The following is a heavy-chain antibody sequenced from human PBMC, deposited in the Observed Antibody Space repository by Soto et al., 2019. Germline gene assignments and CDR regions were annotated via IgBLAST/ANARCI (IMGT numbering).Heavy chain of an antibody. CDR3: ARDPRQQWLANYYYYGMDV. D-gene: IGHD6-19*01. J-gene: IGHJ6*02. Sequence: GGSLRLSCAASGFTFSSYSMNWVRQAPGKGLEWVSYISSSSSTIYYADSVKGRFTISRDNAKNSLYLQMNSLRDEDTAVYYCARDPRQQWLANYYYYGMDVWGQGTTVTVSS. V-gene: IGHV3-48*02. CDR2: ISSSSSTI. CDR1: GFTFSSYS.